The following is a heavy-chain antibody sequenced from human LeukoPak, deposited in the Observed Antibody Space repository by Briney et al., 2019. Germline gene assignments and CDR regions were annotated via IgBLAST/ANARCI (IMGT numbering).Heavy chain of an antibody. V-gene: IGHV3-23*01. CDR3: AKERSSDSGWYYFDY. D-gene: IGHD6-19*01. Sequence: PGGSLRLSCAASGFTFSSYAMSWVRQAPGEGLEWVSAISGSGGSTYYADSVKGRFTISRDNSKNTLYLQMNSLRAEDTAVYYCAKERSSDSGWYYFDYWGQGTLVTVSS. CDR1: GFTFSSYA. J-gene: IGHJ4*02. CDR2: ISGSGGST.